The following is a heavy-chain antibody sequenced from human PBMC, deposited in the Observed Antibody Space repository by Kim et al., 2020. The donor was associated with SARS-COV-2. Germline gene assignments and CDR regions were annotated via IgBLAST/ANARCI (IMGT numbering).Heavy chain of an antibody. CDR2: IYYSGST. Sequence: SETLSLTCTVSGGSISSGGYYWSWIRQHPGKGLEWIGYIYYSGSTYYNPSLKSRVTISVDTSKNQFSLKLSSVTAADTAVYYCARVKILLWFGERSEWFDPWGQGTLVTVSS. CDR3: ARVKILLWFGERSEWFDP. CDR1: GGSISSGGYY. D-gene: IGHD3-10*01. J-gene: IGHJ5*02. V-gene: IGHV4-31*03.